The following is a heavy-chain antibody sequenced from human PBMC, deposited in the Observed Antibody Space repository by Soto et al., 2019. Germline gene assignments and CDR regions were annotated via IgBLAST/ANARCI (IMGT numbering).Heavy chain of an antibody. J-gene: IGHJ4*02. CDR1: GVSISSGNW. D-gene: IGHD3-10*01. CDR3: ARLVYDTRLNYMYFDF. V-gene: IGHV4-4*02. CDR2: IFHDGTA. Sequence: QVQLQESGPGLATPSGTLSLTCAVSGVSISSGNWWTWVRQTPQRGLEYIGEIFHDGTANYYPSFERRVAISVDTSKNQFSLKRTSVTDADTAIYFCARLVYDTRLNYMYFDFWGQGALVTVSS.